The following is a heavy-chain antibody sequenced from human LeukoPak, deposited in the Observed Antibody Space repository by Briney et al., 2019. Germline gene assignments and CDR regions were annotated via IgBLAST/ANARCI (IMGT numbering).Heavy chain of an antibody. CDR2: IIPILGIA. V-gene: IGHV1-69*04. CDR3: AGGVLGYCSSTSCRYYYGMDV. D-gene: IGHD2-2*01. Sequence: GASVKVSCKASGGTFSSYAISWVRQAPGQGLEWMGRIIPILGIANYAQKFQGRVTITADKSTSTAYTELSSLRSEDTAVYYCAGGVLGYCSSTSCRYYYGMDVWGQGTTVTVSS. J-gene: IGHJ6*02. CDR1: GGTFSSYA.